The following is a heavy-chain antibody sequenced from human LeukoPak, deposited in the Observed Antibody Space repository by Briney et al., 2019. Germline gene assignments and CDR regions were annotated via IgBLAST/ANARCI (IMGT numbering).Heavy chain of an antibody. CDR2: IDSSASTT. V-gene: IGHV3-48*03. J-gene: IGHJ4*02. D-gene: IGHD5-12*01. CDR3: ASAHGGSGYDRPFDY. Sequence: GGSLRLSCTASRFYFSTYDMNWVRQVPGKGLEWVSDIDSSASTTYYAGSVQGRFTISRDNAKNSLYLQMRSLRVEDTAFYYCASAHGGSGYDRPFDYWGQGTLVTVSS. CDR1: RFYFSTYD.